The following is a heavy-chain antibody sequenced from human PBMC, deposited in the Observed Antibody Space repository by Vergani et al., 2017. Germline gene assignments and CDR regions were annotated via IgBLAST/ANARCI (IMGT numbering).Heavy chain of an antibody. Sequence: QVLLVQSGAEVKKPGASVRVSCKTSGYTFTNYYIHWVRQAPGQGLEWMGIINPSGGSTTYAQQFQGRLTMTRDTSTSTVYMELSSLRSEDTAVYYCARGRYYGSGSYYNDYYYYGMDVWGQGTTVTVSS. V-gene: IGHV1-46*01. CDR1: GYTFTNYY. J-gene: IGHJ6*02. CDR2: INPSGGST. D-gene: IGHD3-10*01. CDR3: ARGRYYGSGSYYNDYYYYGMDV.